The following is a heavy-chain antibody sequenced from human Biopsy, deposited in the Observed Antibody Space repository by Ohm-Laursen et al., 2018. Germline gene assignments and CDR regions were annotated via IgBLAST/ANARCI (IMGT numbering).Heavy chain of an antibody. CDR3: AREGEGVDYYATSGFSFEY. CDR1: GGSFRGYY. D-gene: IGHD3-22*01. CDR2: VSHRGST. Sequence: TLSLTCPVSGGSFRGYYWSWIRQTPGKALEGIGEVSHRGSTNYNPSLKSRVTISVDTCKNQFSLDLGSVTVADTAVYYWAREGEGVDYYATSGFSFEYWGQGILVTVSS. V-gene: IGHV4-34*01. J-gene: IGHJ4*02.